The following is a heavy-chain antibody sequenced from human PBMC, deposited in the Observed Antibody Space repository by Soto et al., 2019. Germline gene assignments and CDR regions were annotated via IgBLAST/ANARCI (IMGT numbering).Heavy chain of an antibody. Sequence: GGSLRLSCTASGFTFGDYAMSWVRQAPGKGLEWVGFIRSKAYGGTTEYAASVKGRFTISRDDSKSIAYLQMNSLKTEDTAVHYCTRELGYCSGGSCAYFDYWGQGTLVTVSS. D-gene: IGHD2-15*01. CDR1: GFTFGDYA. CDR2: IRSKAYGGTT. J-gene: IGHJ4*02. V-gene: IGHV3-49*04. CDR3: TRELGYCSGGSCAYFDY.